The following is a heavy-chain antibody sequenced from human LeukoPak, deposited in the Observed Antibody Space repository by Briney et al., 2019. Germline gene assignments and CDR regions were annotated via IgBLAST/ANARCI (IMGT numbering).Heavy chain of an antibody. CDR1: GGSNSSGSYY. D-gene: IGHD6-13*01. CDR2: IYTSGTS. Sequence: SETLSLTCTVSGGSNSSGSYYWSWIRQPAGKELEWIGHIYTSGTSNYNPSLRSRVTISLDTSKNQFSLKLNSVTAADTAVYYCARALYWSSWTLVFDYWGQGTLVTVSS. V-gene: IGHV4-61*09. CDR3: ARALYWSSWTLVFDY. J-gene: IGHJ4*02.